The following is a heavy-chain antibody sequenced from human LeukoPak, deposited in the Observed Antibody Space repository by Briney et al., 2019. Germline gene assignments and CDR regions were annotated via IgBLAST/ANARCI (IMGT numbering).Heavy chain of an antibody. J-gene: IGHJ5*02. CDR1: GFTFSSYA. Sequence: GGSLRLSCAASGFTFSSYAMHWVRQAPGKGLEWVAVISYDGGNKYYADSVKGRFTISRDNSKNTLYLQMKSLRAEDTALYYCARGDKQLVFERRKGGFDTWGQGTLVTVSS. CDR3: ARGDKQLVFERRKGGFDT. D-gene: IGHD6-13*01. CDR2: ISYDGGNK. V-gene: IGHV3-30*04.